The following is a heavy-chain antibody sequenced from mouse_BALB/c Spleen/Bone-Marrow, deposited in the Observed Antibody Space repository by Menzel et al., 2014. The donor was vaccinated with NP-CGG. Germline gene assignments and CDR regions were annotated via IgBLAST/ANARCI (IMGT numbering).Heavy chain of an antibody. Sequence: QAQLKDSGPGLVQPSQSLSITCTVSGFSLTSYGVHWVRQSPGKGLEWLGVIWRGGSTDYNAAFISRLSISKDNSKSQVFFKMNSLQADDTAIYYCARSRYDRGFAYWGQGTLVTVSA. CDR2: IWRGGST. V-gene: IGHV2-4-1*01. J-gene: IGHJ3*01. CDR1: GFSLTSYG. CDR3: ARSRYDRGFAY. D-gene: IGHD2-12*01.